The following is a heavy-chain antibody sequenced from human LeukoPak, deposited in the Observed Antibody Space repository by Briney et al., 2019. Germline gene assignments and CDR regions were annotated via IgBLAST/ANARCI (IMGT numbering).Heavy chain of an antibody. D-gene: IGHD3-22*01. J-gene: IGHJ6*02. CDR2: ISGSGSDL. V-gene: IGHV3-11*01. CDR1: GFTFSDYY. Sequence: PGGSLRLSCIAYGFTFSDYYMNWIRQAPGRGLEWVSYISGSGSDLYYADSVKGRFTISRDNAKNSLYLQMNSRRAEDTAVYYCARSIGSYYTMDVWGQGTTVTVSS. CDR3: ARSIGSYYTMDV.